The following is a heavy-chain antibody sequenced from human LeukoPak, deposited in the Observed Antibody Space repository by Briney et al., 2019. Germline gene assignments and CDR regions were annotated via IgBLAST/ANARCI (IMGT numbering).Heavy chain of an antibody. CDR3: ARGGAVAGPGVFDY. J-gene: IGHJ4*02. D-gene: IGHD6-19*01. Sequence: PGGSLRLSCAASGFTVSSNYMSWVRQAPGKGLEWASVIYSGGSTYYADSVKGRFTISRDNSKNTLYLQMNSLRAEDTAVYYCARGGAVAGPGVFDYWGQGTLVTVSS. V-gene: IGHV3-66*01. CDR1: GFTVSSNY. CDR2: IYSGGST.